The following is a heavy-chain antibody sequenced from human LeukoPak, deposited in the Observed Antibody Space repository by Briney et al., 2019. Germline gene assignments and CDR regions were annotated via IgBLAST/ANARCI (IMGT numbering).Heavy chain of an antibody. V-gene: IGHV3-48*01. Sequence: GGSLRLSCAASGSTFSSYSMNWVRQAPGKGLEWVSYISSSSSTIYYADSVKGRFTISRDNAKNSLYLQMNSLRAEDTAVYYCARGVRWFGELLPFDYWGQGTLVTVSS. D-gene: IGHD3-10*01. CDR3: ARGVRWFGELLPFDY. CDR1: GSTFSSYS. CDR2: ISSSSSTI. J-gene: IGHJ4*02.